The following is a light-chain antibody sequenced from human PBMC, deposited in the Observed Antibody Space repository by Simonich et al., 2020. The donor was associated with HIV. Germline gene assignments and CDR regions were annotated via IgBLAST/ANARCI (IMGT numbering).Light chain of an antibody. Sequence: QSVLTQPPSVSGAPGQRVTISFTGSSSNIGAGSDVHWYQQLPGTAPNLLIYGNTNLPSGVPDRFSGSKSGTSASLAITGLQAEDEADYYCQSYDSSLSALFGGGTKLTVL. V-gene: IGLV1-40*01. J-gene: IGLJ3*02. CDR3: QSYDSSLSAL. CDR1: SSNIGAGSD. CDR2: GNT.